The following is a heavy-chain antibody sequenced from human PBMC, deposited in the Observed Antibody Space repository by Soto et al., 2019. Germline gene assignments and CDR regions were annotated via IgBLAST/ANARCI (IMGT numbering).Heavy chain of an antibody. CDR3: AGKEIAAAGIRIDY. D-gene: IGHD6-13*01. Sequence: SETLSLTCTVSGGSISSYYWSWIRQPPGKGLEWIGYIYYSGSTNYNPSLKSRVTISVDTSISTAYMELSSLRSEDTAVYYCAGKEIAAAGIRIDYWGQGTLVTVSS. V-gene: IGHV4-59*03. CDR1: GGSISSYY. CDR2: IYYSGST. J-gene: IGHJ4*02.